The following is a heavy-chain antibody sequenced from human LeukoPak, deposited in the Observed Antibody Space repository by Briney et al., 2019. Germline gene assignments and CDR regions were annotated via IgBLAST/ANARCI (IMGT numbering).Heavy chain of an antibody. CDR1: GVSISSYY. CDR2: IYYSGST. J-gene: IGHJ5*02. V-gene: IGHV4-59*01. Sequence: KPSETLALTCPVSGVSISSYYWSWIGRPPGKGLEWIGYIYYSGSTNYNPSLKSRVTISVDTSKNQFSLKLSSVTAADTAVYYCAADLGYYFYGWFDPWGQGTLVTVSS. D-gene: IGHD2/OR15-2a*01. CDR3: AADLGYYFYGWFDP.